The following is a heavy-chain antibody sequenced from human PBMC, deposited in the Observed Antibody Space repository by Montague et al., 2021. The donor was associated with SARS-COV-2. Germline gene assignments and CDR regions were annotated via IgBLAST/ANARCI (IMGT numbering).Heavy chain of an antibody. CDR3: ARGGGYSYGALDY. J-gene: IGHJ4*02. Sequence: SETLSLTCVVYGGSFSGYYWSWIRQPPGKGLEWIGEINHSGSTNYNPSLKSRVTISVDTSKKQFSLRLNSVTAADTAVYYCARGGGYSYGALDYWGQGLWSPSLQ. D-gene: IGHD5-18*01. CDR1: GGSFSGYY. CDR2: INHSGST. V-gene: IGHV4-34*01.